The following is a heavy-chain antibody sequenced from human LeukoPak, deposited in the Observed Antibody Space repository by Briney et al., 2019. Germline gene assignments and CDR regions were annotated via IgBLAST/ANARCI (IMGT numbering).Heavy chain of an antibody. CDR1: GFTFNNYV. D-gene: IGHD3-10*01. CDR2: IDYSGGNT. Sequence: GGSLRLSCAASGFTFNNYVMSWVRQAPGKGLEWVSGIDYSGGNTNYADSVLGRFTVSRNNSKNTLYLQMNSLRAEDTAVYYYVATRVCGGVLLRPNCLYFENWGQGTLVSVSS. V-gene: IGHV3-23*01. CDR3: VATRVCGGVLLRPNCLYFEN. J-gene: IGHJ4*02.